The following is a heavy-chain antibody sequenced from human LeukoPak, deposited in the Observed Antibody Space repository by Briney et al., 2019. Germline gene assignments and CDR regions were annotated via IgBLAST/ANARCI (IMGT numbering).Heavy chain of an antibody. J-gene: IGHJ5*02. CDR3: ARDCCSGGSCYPGNNWFDP. CDR1: GGAFSSYA. V-gene: IGHV1-69*13. D-gene: IGHD2-15*01. CDR2: IIPIFGTA. Sequence: SVKVSCKASGGAFSSYAISWVRQAPGQGLEWMGGIIPIFGTANYAQKFQGRVTITADESTSTAYMELSSLRSEDTAVYYCARDCCSGGSCYPGNNWFDPWGQGTLVTVSS.